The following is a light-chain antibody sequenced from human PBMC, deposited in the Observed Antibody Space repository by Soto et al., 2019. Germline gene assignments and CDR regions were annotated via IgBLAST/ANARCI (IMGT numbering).Light chain of an antibody. V-gene: IGLV2-14*01. CDR2: EVT. Sequence: QSALTQPASVSGSRGQSITIPCVGRNTDVGQDKSVSWYQQGPGKAPKLLIFEVTNRPSGVSSRFSGSRSGNTASLTISGLQPDDEGDYFCVSYTDTDTLVFGTGTKLTVL. J-gene: IGLJ1*01. CDR3: VSYTDTDTLV. CDR1: NTDVGQDKS.